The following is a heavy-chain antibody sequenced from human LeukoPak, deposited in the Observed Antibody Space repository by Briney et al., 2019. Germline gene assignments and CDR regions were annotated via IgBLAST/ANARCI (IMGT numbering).Heavy chain of an antibody. CDR3: AREDTLTHYYVMDV. V-gene: IGHV4-39*02. D-gene: IGHD3-9*01. CDR1: GGSISSRDNY. Sequence: SETLSLTCTVSGGSISSRDNYWGWFRQPPGKGLEWIGSIYYSGNTYYNPSLESRVTISVDTSKNQFSLKVSSATAADTAVYYCAREDTLTHYYVMDVWGQGTTVTVSS. CDR2: IYYSGNT. J-gene: IGHJ6*02.